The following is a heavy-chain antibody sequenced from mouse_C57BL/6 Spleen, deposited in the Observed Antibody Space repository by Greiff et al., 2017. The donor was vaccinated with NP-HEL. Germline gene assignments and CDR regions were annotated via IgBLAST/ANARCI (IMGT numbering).Heavy chain of an antibody. Sequence: EVQLVESEGGLVQPGSSMKLSCTASGFTFSDYYMAWVRQVPEKGLEWVANINYDGSSTYYLDSLKSRFIISRDNAKNILYLQMSSLKSEDTATYYCARADSSGSFAYWGQGTLVTVSA. CDR2: INYDGSST. D-gene: IGHD3-2*02. CDR3: ARADSSGSFAY. V-gene: IGHV5-16*01. J-gene: IGHJ3*01. CDR1: GFTFSDYY.